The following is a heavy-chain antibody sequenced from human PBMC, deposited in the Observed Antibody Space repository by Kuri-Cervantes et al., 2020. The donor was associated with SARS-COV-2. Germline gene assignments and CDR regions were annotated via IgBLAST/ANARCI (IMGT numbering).Heavy chain of an antibody. CDR3: GRAGVCSSTICYVGAHYYFDGMDV. J-gene: IGHJ6*02. CDR2: ISGSGGST. Sequence: GESLKIPCAASGFTFSSYAKSWVRQAPGKGLEWVSAISGSGGSTYYADSVKGRFTISRDNSKNTLYLQMNSLRAEDTAVYYCGRAGVCSSTICYVGAHYYFDGMDVWGQGTTVTVSS. V-gene: IGHV3-23*01. D-gene: IGHD2-2*01. CDR1: GFTFSSYA.